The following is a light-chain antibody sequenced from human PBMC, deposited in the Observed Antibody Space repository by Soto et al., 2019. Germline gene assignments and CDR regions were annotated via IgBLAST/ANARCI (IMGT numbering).Light chain of an antibody. CDR3: SSYTSISTLYV. J-gene: IGLJ1*01. Sequence: QSVLTQPASVSGSPGQSITISCTRTNSDVGGYNYVSWYHQHPGKAPELMIYGVSHRPPGGSHRFSGSQSDNTASLTISGLQAEDEADYYCSSYTSISTLYVFGTGTKVTVL. CDR2: GVS. CDR1: NSDVGGYNY. V-gene: IGLV2-14*01.